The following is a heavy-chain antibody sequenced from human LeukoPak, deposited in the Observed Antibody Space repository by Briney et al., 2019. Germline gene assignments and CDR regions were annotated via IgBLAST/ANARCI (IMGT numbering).Heavy chain of an antibody. V-gene: IGHV3-23*01. CDR2: ISGSGGST. J-gene: IGHJ6*03. CDR3: AKMNRGFYYYYYYMDV. CDR1: GFTFSSYA. Sequence: GGSLRLSCAASGFTFSSYAMSWVRQAPGKGLEWVSAISGSGGSTYYADSVKGRFTISRDNSKNTLYQQMNSLRAEDTAVYYCAKMNRGFYYYYYYMDVWGKGTTVTVSS.